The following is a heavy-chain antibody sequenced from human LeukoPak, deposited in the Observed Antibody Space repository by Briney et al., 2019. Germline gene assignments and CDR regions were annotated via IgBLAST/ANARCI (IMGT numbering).Heavy chain of an antibody. Sequence: GSLRLSCAASGFIFSDYYMSWIRQPPGKGLEWIGSIYYSGSTYYNPSLKSRVTISVDTSKYQFSLKLSSVTAADTAVYYCARDLREGYSSLLGYYYYMDVWGKGTTVTVSS. D-gene: IGHD6-13*01. CDR3: ARDLREGYSSLLGYYYYMDV. V-gene: IGHV4-38-2*02. J-gene: IGHJ6*03. CDR1: GFIFSDYY. CDR2: IYYSGST.